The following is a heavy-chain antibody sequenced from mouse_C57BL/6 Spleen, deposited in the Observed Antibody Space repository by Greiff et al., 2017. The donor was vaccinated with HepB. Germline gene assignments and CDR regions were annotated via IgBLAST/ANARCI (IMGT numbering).Heavy chain of an antibody. CDR1: GYTFTDYN. CDR2: INPNNGGT. D-gene: IGHD2-1*01. CDR3: ARREYYYPFAY. V-gene: IGHV1-18*01. J-gene: IGHJ3*01. Sequence: EVKLQESGPELVKPGASVKIPCKASGYTFTDYNMDWVKQSHGKSLEWIGDINPNNGGTIYNQKFKGKATLTVDKSSSTAYMELRSLTSEDTAVYYCARREYYYPFAYWGQGTLVTVSA.